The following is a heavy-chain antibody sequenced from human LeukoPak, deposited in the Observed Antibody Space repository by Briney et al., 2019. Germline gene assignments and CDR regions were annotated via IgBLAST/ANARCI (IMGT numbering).Heavy chain of an antibody. V-gene: IGHV3-23*01. CDR2: ISGSGGST. CDR3: ANLLTDYGDSKEVFDY. D-gene: IGHD4-17*01. Sequence: GGSLRLSCAASGFTFSSYAMSWVRQAPGKGLEWVSAISGSGGSTYYADSVKGRFTISRDNSKNTLYLQMNSLRAEDTAVYYCANLLTDYGDSKEVFDYWGQGTLVTVSS. J-gene: IGHJ4*02. CDR1: GFTFSSYA.